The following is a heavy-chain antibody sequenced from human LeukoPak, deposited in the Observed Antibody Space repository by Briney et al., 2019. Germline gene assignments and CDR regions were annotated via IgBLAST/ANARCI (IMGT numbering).Heavy chain of an antibody. Sequence: GGSLRLSCAASGFTGSSNYMSWVRQAPGKGLEWVSVIHSGGRTYYADAVKGRFTISRDNSKTTLYLQMNSLRAADTAVYYCASRDRGYYYGMDVWGQGTTVTVSS. D-gene: IGHD3-10*01. CDR3: ASRDRGYYYGMDV. CDR1: GFTGSSNY. J-gene: IGHJ6*02. V-gene: IGHV3-66*01. CDR2: IHSGGRT.